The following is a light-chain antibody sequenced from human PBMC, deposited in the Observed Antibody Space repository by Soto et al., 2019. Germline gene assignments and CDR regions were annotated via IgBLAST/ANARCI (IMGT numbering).Light chain of an antibody. CDR2: GAS. CDR1: QSVSSN. CDR3: QQYNNWPPIT. Sequence: EIVMTQSPATLSVSTGERATLSCRASQSVSSNLAWYQQKPGQAPRLLIYGASTRATGIPARFSGSGSGTEFTLTISSLQSEDFAVYSCQQYNNWPPITFGQGTRLDIK. J-gene: IGKJ5*01. V-gene: IGKV3-15*01.